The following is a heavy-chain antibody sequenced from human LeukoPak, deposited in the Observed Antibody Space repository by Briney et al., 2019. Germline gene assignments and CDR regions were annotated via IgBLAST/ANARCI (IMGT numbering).Heavy chain of an antibody. CDR3: ARRSDYYGSGSYYKVFWFDP. Sequence: SETLSLTCTVSGGSISSSSYYWGWIRQPPGKGLEWIGEINHSGSTNYNPSLKSRVTISVDTSKNQFSLKLSSVTAADTAVYYCARRSDYYGSGSYYKVFWFDPWGQGTLVTVSS. V-gene: IGHV4-39*07. CDR2: INHSGST. D-gene: IGHD3-10*01. J-gene: IGHJ5*02. CDR1: GGSISSSSYY.